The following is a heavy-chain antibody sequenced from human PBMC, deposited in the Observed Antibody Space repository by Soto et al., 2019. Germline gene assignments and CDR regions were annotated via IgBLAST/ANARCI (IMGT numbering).Heavy chain of an antibody. V-gene: IGHV3-33*01. J-gene: IGHJ4*02. CDR1: GFTFSSYG. CDR3: ATWEGTSGSYGDY. D-gene: IGHD1-26*01. CDR2: IWYDGSNK. Sequence: QVQLVESGGGVVQPGRSLRLSCAASGFTFSSYGMHWVRQAPGKGLEWVAVIWYDGSNKYYADSVKGRFTISRDNSKNTLYLEMNSLRAEDTAVFYCATWEGTSGSYGDYWGQGTLVTVSS.